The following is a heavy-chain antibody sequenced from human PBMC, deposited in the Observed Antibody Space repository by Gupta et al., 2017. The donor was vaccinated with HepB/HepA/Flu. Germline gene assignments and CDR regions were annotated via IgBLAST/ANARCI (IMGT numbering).Heavy chain of an antibody. Sequence: QVQLVQSGAEVMQPGASVKVFCKASGYTFSDYNMHWVRQAPGQGLEWMGWIYPNSGVTNYAQKFQGRVTMTRDTSISTAYMELSNLSSDDTAVYFCASGGVTVAGSTIDYWGQGTLVTVSS. J-gene: IGHJ4*02. CDR1: GYTFSDYN. D-gene: IGHD6-19*01. CDR3: ASGGVTVAGSTIDY. V-gene: IGHV1-2*02. CDR2: IYPNSGVT.